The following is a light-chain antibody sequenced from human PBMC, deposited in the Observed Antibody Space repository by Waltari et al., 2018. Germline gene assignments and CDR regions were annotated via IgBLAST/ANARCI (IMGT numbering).Light chain of an antibody. J-gene: IGLJ1*01. CDR1: NIETKN. V-gene: IGLV3-21*02. CDR3: QVWDSSSYV. Sequence: SYVLTQPPSVSVAPGQMARITCGGDNIETKNVHWYQLKPGQAPVRVRQNDKDRPSGIPKRFAGANSGNTATLTISRAGAGDEADYYCQVWDSSSYVFGSGTKVTVL. CDR2: NDK.